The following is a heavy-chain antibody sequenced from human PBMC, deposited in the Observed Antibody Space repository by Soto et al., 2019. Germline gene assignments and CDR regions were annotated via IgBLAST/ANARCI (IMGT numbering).Heavy chain of an antibody. CDR3: VRGNSGWSPYRSRLFHFYYMDV. J-gene: IGHJ6*03. V-gene: IGHV4-59*08. CDR1: GGSMSSYY. Sequence: SETLSVTCTVSGGSMSSYYWTWIRQPPGNGLEWLGYISDSGNTNYNPSLKSRVAMSIDTSKRQLSLNLWSLTAADTAVYYCVRGNSGWSPYRSRLFHFYYMDVWGKGTTVTVSS. D-gene: IGHD6-19*01. CDR2: ISDSGNT.